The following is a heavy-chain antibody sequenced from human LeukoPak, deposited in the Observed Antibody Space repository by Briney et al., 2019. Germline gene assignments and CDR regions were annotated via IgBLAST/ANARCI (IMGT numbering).Heavy chain of an antibody. J-gene: IGHJ4*02. Sequence: PGGSLRLSCAASGFTFSSYAMSWVRPAPGKGLEWVSAISGSGGSTYYADSVKGRFTISRDNSKNTLYLQMNSLRAEDTAVYYCAKASLTKYSSGWSFDYWGQGTLVTVSS. D-gene: IGHD6-19*01. CDR3: AKASLTKYSSGWSFDY. V-gene: IGHV3-23*01. CDR1: GFTFSSYA. CDR2: ISGSGGST.